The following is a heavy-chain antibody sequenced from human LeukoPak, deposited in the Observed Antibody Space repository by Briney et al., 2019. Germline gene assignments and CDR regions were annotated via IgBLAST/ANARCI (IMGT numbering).Heavy chain of an antibody. CDR3: ALPTILGTTNYP. CDR2: INPNNGGT. V-gene: IGHV1-2*02. D-gene: IGHD1-26*01. CDR1: GYTFTGYY. Sequence: ASVKVSCKASGYTFTGYYMHWVRQAPGQGLEWMGWINPNNGGTNYAQKFQGRVTMTRDTSISTAYMELSRLRSDDTAVYYCALPTILGTTNYPWGQGALVTVSS. J-gene: IGHJ5*02.